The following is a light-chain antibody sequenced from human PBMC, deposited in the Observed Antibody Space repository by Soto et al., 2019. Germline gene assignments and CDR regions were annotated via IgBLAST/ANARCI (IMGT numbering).Light chain of an antibody. V-gene: IGKV3-20*01. CDR1: QSVSSNY. Sequence: IVLTQSPGTLSLSPGERATLSCWASQSVSSNYLAWYQQKPGQAPRLLIYGASTRATGIPDMFSGSGSGTHFALTISRLEPDDFEVYYCQHYGSSPRGTFGQGTMVDI. J-gene: IGKJ1*01. CDR2: GAS. CDR3: QHYGSSPRGT.